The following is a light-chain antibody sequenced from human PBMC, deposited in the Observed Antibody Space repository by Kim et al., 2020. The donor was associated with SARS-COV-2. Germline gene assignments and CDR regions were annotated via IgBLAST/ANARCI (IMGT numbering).Light chain of an antibody. CDR3: AAWDDSLNGYV. Sequence: SVLTQPTSASGTPGQRVIISCSGSTSNIGRNTVAWYQHFPGAAPRLLIHSTDERPSGVPDRFSGSRSGTSASLVISGLQSEDEADFYCAAWDDSLNGYVFGTGTKVTVL. CDR1: TSNIGRNT. V-gene: IGLV1-44*01. CDR2: STD. J-gene: IGLJ1*01.